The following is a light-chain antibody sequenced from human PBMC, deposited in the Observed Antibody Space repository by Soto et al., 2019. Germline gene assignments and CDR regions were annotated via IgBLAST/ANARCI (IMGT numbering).Light chain of an antibody. J-gene: IGKJ4*01. CDR3: QQYSKWPLT. CDR1: QSVSRSH. V-gene: IGKV3-15*01. Sequence: IVLTQSPATLSLSPGERVTLSCRASQSVSRSHLAWYQQKPGQAPRLLVYGASTRATGIPARFSGSGSRTEFILTISSLQSEDFAVYYCQQYSKWPLTFGGGTKVDI. CDR2: GAS.